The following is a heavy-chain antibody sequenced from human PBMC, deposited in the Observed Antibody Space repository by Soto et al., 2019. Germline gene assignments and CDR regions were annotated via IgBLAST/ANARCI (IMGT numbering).Heavy chain of an antibody. CDR2: IYNYGTK. V-gene: IGHV3-66*01. Sequence: GGSLRLSCAASVFTFTNAWMNWVRQAPGKGLEWVSIIYNYGTKYYGDSVKGRLTISRDNSKNTLFLQMGSLRAEDTAVYYCAREKYCSSGSCFVVFDYWGQGTLVTVSS. CDR3: AREKYCSSGSCFVVFDY. CDR1: VFTFTNAW. D-gene: IGHD2-15*01. J-gene: IGHJ4*02.